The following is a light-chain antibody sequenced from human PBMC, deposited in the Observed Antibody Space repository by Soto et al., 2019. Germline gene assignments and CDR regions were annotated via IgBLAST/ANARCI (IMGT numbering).Light chain of an antibody. V-gene: IGKV3-11*01. CDR2: DAS. Sequence: EIVLTQFPATLSLSPGERATLSCRASQSVSSYLAWYQQKPGQAPRLLIYDASNRATGIPARFSGSGSGTEFTLTISSLQSEDFAVYYCQQYNNWPPVTFGQGTRLEI. CDR3: QQYNNWPPVT. J-gene: IGKJ5*01. CDR1: QSVSSY.